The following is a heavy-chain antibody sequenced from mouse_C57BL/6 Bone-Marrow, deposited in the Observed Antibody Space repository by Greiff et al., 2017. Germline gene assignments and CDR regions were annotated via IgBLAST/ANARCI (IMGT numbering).Heavy chain of an antibody. CDR3: ARFDGYLYYYAMDY. Sequence: QVQLQQPGAELVKPGASVKSSCKASGYTFTSYWMHWVKQRPGQGLEWIGMIHPNSGSTNYNEKFKSKATLTVDKSSSTAYMQLSSLTSEDSAVYYCARFDGYLYYYAMDYWGQGTSVTVSS. CDR1: GYTFTSYW. V-gene: IGHV1-64*01. D-gene: IGHD2-3*01. CDR2: IHPNSGST. J-gene: IGHJ4*01.